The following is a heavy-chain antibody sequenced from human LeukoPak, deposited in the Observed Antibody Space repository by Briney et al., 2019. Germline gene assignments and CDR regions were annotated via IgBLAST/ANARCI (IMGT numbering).Heavy chain of an antibody. V-gene: IGHV3-74*01. CDR2: INSDGINT. CDR3: ARDLGQYYDTSDNWFDP. CDR1: GFTFSNYW. Sequence: GGSLRLSCAASGFTFSNYWMHWVRQAPGKGLVWVSRINSDGINTSYADSVKGRFTIPRDNAKNTLNLQMNSLRAEDTAVYYCARDLGQYYDTSDNWFDPWGQEPWSPSPQ. J-gene: IGHJ5*02. D-gene: IGHD3-22*01.